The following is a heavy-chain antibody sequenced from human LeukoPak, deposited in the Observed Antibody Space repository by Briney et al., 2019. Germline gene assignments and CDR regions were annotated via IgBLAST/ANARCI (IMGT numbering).Heavy chain of an antibody. CDR3: ARDTPQVGIDY. D-gene: IGHD1-26*01. CDR2: INGDGSST. CDR1: GFTFSTYW. Sequence: GGSLRLSCAASGFTFSTYWMHWVRQAPGKGLGWVSHINGDGSSTSYADSVKGRFTLSRDNAKNTLYLQMNSLRDEDTAVYYCARDTPQVGIDYWGQGTLVTVSS. J-gene: IGHJ4*02. V-gene: IGHV3-74*01.